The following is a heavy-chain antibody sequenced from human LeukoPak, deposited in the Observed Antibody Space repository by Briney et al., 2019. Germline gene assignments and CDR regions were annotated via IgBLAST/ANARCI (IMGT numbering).Heavy chain of an antibody. CDR1: GGSISSGSYY. CDR2: IYTSGST. Sequence: SETLSLTCTVSGGSISSGSYYWSWIRQPAGKGLEWIGRIYTSGSTNYNPSLKSRVTISVDTSKNQFSLKLSSVTAADTAVYYCARVTRTLCSGGSCYSGYFDYWGQGTLVTVSS. CDR3: ARVTRTLCSGGSCYSGYFDY. D-gene: IGHD2-15*01. V-gene: IGHV4-61*02. J-gene: IGHJ4*02.